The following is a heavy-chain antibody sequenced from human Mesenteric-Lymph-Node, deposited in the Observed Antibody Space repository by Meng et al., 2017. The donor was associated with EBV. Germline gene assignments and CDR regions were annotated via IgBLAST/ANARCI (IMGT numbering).Heavy chain of an antibody. V-gene: IGHV4-4*02. CDR2: IYHGGST. Sequence: QVHVHESGPGLVRPSGTLSLTCFVSGGSISSSNWWSWVRQSPGKGLEWIGEIYHGGSTNYNPSLKSRVTMSVDKSQNQFSLKLTSVTAADRAIYYCARGEIVRGEWYFDLWGRGTLVTVSS. CDR3: ARGEIVRGEWYFDL. J-gene: IGHJ2*01. CDR1: GGSISSSNW. D-gene: IGHD1-26*01.